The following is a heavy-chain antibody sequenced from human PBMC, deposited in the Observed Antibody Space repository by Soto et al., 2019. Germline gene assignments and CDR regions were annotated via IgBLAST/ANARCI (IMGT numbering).Heavy chain of an antibody. CDR3: ARDGVVVAATLEYYYGMDV. CDR2: IIPILGIA. D-gene: IGHD2-15*01. V-gene: IGHV1-69*08. Sequence: QVQLVQSGAEVKKPGSSVKVSCKASGGTFSSYTISWVRQAPGQGLEWMGRIIPILGIANYAQKFQGRVTITAEKSTSTAYMELSSLRAEDTAVYYCARDGVVVAATLEYYYGMDVWGQGTTVTVSS. CDR1: GGTFSSYT. J-gene: IGHJ6*02.